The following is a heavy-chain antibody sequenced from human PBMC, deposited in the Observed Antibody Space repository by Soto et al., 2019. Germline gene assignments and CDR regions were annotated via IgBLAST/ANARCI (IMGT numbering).Heavy chain of an antibody. CDR3: ARDLGIVGATNNWFDP. J-gene: IGHJ5*02. CDR2: IIPILGIA. CDR1: GGTFSSYT. D-gene: IGHD1-26*01. Sequence: SVKVSCKASGGTFSSYTISWVRQAPGQGLEWMGRIIPILGIANYAQKFQGRVTITADKSISTAYMELSRLRSDDTAVYYCARDLGIVGATNNWFDPWGQGTLVTVSS. V-gene: IGHV1-69*04.